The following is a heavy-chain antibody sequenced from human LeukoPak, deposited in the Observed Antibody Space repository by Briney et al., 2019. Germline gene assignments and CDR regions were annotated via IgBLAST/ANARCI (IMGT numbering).Heavy chain of an antibody. J-gene: IGHJ4*02. CDR1: GFTFSSYY. CDR3: ARAVPRGSSYGYYDF. V-gene: IGHV3-48*01. Sequence: GGSLRLSCAASGFTFSSYYMNWVRQTPGKGLEWVSYIGSATFYYADSVKGRFTTSRDNAKNSLFLQMNSLRAEDTAVYYCARAVPRGSSYGYYDFWGQGTLVTVSS. CDR2: IGSATF. D-gene: IGHD5-18*01.